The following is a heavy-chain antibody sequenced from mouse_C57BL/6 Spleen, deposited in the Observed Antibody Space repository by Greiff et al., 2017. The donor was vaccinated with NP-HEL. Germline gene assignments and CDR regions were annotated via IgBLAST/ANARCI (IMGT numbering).Heavy chain of an antibody. Sequence: EVQLQQSGAELVRPGASVKLSCTASGFNIKDDYMHWVKQRPEQGLEWIGWIDPENGDTEYASKFPGKATITADTSSNTAYLQLSSLTTEDTAVYYCTLGGFIATVVASYYFDYWGQGTTLTVSS. CDR2: IDPENGDT. D-gene: IGHD1-1*01. V-gene: IGHV14-4*01. J-gene: IGHJ2*01. CDR3: TLGGFIATVVASYYFDY. CDR1: GFNIKDDY.